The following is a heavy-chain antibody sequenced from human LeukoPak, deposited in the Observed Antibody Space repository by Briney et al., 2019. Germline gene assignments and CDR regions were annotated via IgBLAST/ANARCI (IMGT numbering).Heavy chain of an antibody. CDR3: AKDTGIAVAGGGAFDI. CDR2: ISGSGGST. J-gene: IGHJ3*02. CDR1: GFTFSSYG. V-gene: IGHV3-23*01. Sequence: GGSLRLSCAASGFTFSSYGMHWVRQAPGKGLEWVSAISGSGGSTYYADSVKGRFTISRDNSKNTLYLQMNSLRAEDTAVYYCAKDTGIAVAGGGAFDIWGQGTMVTVSS. D-gene: IGHD6-19*01.